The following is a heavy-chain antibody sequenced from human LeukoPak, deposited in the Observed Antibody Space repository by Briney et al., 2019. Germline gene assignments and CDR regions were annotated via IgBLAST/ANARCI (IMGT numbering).Heavy chain of an antibody. CDR3: ARVAGGYYYVDY. D-gene: IGHD3-22*01. CDR1: GYTFTGYY. Sequence: ASVKVSCKASGYTFTGYYIHWVRQAPGQGLEWMGWINPNSGGTNYPQKFQGRVTMTRDTSISTAYMELSGLRSDDTAVYYCARVAGGYYYVDYWGQGTLVTVSS. V-gene: IGHV1-2*02. J-gene: IGHJ4*02. CDR2: INPNSGGT.